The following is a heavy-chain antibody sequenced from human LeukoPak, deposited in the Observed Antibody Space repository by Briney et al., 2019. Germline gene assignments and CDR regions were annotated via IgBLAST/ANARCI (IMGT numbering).Heavy chain of an antibody. Sequence: GASVKVSCKASGGTFSSYTISWVRQAPGQGLEWMGRIIPILGIANYAQKFQGRVTITADKSTSTAYMELSSLRSEDTALYYCAREKTFYYDSVGYSAFDSWGQGTLVTVSS. CDR2: IIPILGIA. CDR3: AREKTFYYDSVGYSAFDS. J-gene: IGHJ4*02. V-gene: IGHV1-69*04. CDR1: GGTFSSYT. D-gene: IGHD3-22*01.